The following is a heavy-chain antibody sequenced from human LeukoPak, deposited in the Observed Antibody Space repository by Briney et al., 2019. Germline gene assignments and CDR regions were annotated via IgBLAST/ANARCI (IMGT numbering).Heavy chain of an antibody. Sequence: PSQTLSLTCTVSGGSISSGGYSWRWIRQPPGKGLEWIVYIYYSGSTYYNPSLKSRVTISVDRSKNQFSLKLSSVTAADTAVYYCARGVQYVVSQHGNWFDPWGQGTLVTVSS. D-gene: IGHD1-1*01. CDR1: GGSISSGGYS. CDR3: ARGVQYVVSQHGNWFDP. J-gene: IGHJ5*02. V-gene: IGHV4-30-2*01. CDR2: IYYSGST.